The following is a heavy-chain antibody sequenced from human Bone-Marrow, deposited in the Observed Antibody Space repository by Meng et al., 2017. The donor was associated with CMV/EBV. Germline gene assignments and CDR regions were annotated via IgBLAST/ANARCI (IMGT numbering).Heavy chain of an antibody. D-gene: IGHD2-8*01. CDR3: ARGRSCVNGVCYDDHNYFGP. CDR2: VYYTGST. J-gene: IGHJ5*02. CDR1: GGSITTFY. V-gene: IGHV4-59*01. Sequence: SETLSLTCTVSGGSITTFYWNWIRQPPRKGLEWIGNVYYTGSTNYNPSLKSRVTISLDTSKNQLSLKLNSLTTADTALYFCARGRSCVNGVCYDDHNYFGPWGQGTLVTVSS.